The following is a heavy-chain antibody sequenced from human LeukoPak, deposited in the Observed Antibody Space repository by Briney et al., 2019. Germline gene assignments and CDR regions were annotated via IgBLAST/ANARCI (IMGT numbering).Heavy chain of an antibody. J-gene: IGHJ4*02. V-gene: IGHV3-23*01. CDR3: AKDPRYDSSGYLDY. CDR2: ISGSGGST. CDR1: GFTFSSYA. D-gene: IGHD3-22*01. Sequence: GGSLRLSCAASGFTFSSYAMTWVRQAPGKGLEWVSAISGSGGSTYYADSVKGRFTISRDNSKNTLYLQMNSLRAEDTAVYYCAKDPRYDSSGYLDYWGQGTLVTVSS.